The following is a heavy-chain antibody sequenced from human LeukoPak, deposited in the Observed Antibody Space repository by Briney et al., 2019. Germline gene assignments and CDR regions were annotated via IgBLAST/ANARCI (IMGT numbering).Heavy chain of an antibody. J-gene: IGHJ4*02. Sequence: GGSLRLSCAASGFTFSSYAMSWVRQAPGKGLEWVSAISGSGGSTYYADSVKGRFTISRDDSKNTLYLQMNSLRAEDTAVYYCAKDLSSSWRYYFDYWGQGTLVTVSS. CDR2: ISGSGGST. CDR1: GFTFSSYA. D-gene: IGHD6-13*01. V-gene: IGHV3-23*01. CDR3: AKDLSSSWRYYFDY.